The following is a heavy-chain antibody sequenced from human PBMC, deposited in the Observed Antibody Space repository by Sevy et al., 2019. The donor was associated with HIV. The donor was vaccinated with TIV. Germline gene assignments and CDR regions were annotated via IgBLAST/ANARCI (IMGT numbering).Heavy chain of an antibody. Sequence: ASVKVSCKVSGYTLTELSVHWVRQAPGKGLEWMATFDPEDDEKNYAQKFQGRVTMTEDTSTVTAYMELSSLRSDGTAVYYCATTKDYYDSSGYPFDYWGQGTLVTVSS. J-gene: IGHJ4*02. CDR3: ATTKDYYDSSGYPFDY. CDR1: GYTLTELS. D-gene: IGHD3-22*01. CDR2: FDPEDDEK. V-gene: IGHV1-24*01.